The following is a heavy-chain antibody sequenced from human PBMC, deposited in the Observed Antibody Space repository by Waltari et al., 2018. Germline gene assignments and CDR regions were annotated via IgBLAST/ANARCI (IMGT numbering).Heavy chain of an antibody. CDR3: ARTGARWLQFAAFDI. CDR2: INQDGSEE. Sequence: EVLLVESGGGLVQTGGSLRLSCAASRFTFSPYWMNWVRQAPGKGLEWVANINQDGSEEYYVDSVKGRFTISRDNAKNSLYLEMKTLRAEDTAIYYCARTGARWLQFAAFDIWGQGTMVTVSS. CDR1: RFTFSPYW. V-gene: IGHV3-7*01. D-gene: IGHD5-12*01. J-gene: IGHJ3*02.